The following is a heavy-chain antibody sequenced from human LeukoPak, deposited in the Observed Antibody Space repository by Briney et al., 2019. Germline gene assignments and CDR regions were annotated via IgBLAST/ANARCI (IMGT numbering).Heavy chain of an antibody. CDR1: GFTFSSYE. CDR2: ISGSGGST. CDR3: AKDGPITMVRGGDAFDI. Sequence: GSLRLSCAASGFTFSSYEMNWVRQAPGKGLEWVSAISGSGGSTYYADSVKGRFTISRDNSKNTLYLQMNSLRAEDTAVYYCAKDGPITMVRGGDAFDIWGQGTMVTVSS. J-gene: IGHJ3*02. V-gene: IGHV3-23*01. D-gene: IGHD3-10*01.